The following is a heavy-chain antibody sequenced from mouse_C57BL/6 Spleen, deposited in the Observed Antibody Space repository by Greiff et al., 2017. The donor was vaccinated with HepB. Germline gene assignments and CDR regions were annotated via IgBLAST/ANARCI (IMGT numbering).Heavy chain of an antibody. V-gene: IGHV1-55*01. CDR2: IYPGSGST. CDR3: ARRVYYGSFFTMLGDY. CDR1: GYTFTGYW. Sequence: QVQLQQPGAELVKPGASVKMSCKASGYTFTGYWITWVKQRPGQGLEWIGDIYPGSGSTNYNEKFKSKATLTVDTSSSTAYMQLSSLTSEDSAVYYCARRVYYGSFFTMLGDYWGQGTSVTVSS. J-gene: IGHJ4*01. D-gene: IGHD1-1*01.